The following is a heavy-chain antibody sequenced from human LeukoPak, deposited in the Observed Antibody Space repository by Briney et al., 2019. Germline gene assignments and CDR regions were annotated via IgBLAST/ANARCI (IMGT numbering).Heavy chain of an antibody. J-gene: IGHJ4*02. V-gene: IGHV5-51*01. CDR2: IYPGDSDT. CDR1: GYSFTSYW. CDR3: SRQGCTTTSCHTIDS. D-gene: IGHD2-2*02. Sequence: GESLKISCNGSGYSFTSYWIGWVLQMPGKGLEWMGIIYPGDSDTRYSPSFQGQVTISADKSISTAYLQWSSLKASDTAMYYCSRQGCTTTSCHTIDSWGQGSLVTVSS.